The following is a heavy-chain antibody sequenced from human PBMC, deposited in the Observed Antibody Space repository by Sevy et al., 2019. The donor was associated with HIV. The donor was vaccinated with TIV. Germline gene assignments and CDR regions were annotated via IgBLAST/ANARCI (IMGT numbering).Heavy chain of an antibody. CDR2: ISGSSSYT. D-gene: IGHD4-17*01. J-gene: IGHJ4*02. CDR1: GFTFSNYY. Sequence: GGSLRLSCAASGFTFSNYYMSWIRQAPGKGLEWISYISGSSSYTNYADSVKGRFTISRDNAKNSLYLQMNSLRAEDTAVYYCARDSGDYSDYWGQGTLVTVSS. V-gene: IGHV3-11*06. CDR3: ARDSGDYSDY.